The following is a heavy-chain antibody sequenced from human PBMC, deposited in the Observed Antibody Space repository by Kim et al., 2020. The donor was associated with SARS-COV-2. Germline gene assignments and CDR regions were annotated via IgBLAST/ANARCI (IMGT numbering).Heavy chain of an antibody. CDR2: IYYSGST. CDR1: GGSISSSSYY. CDR3: ATNDYILGRPDY. Sequence: SETLSLTCTVSGGSISSSSYYWGWIRQPPGKGLEWIGSIYYSGSTYYNPSLKSRVTISVDTSKNQFSLKLSSVTAADTAVYYCATNDYILGRPDYWGQGTLVTVSS. J-gene: IGHJ4*02. V-gene: IGHV4-39*01. D-gene: IGHD3-9*01.